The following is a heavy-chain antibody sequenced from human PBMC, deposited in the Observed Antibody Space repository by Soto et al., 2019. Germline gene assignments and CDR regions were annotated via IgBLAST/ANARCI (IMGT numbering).Heavy chain of an antibody. D-gene: IGHD5-12*01. Sequence: PSETLSLTCTVYGGSFTFSGYYWSWIRQPPGKGLEWIGEINHIGTTKYNPSLESRVTISLDTSKNHFSLDLTSVTAADTAVYYCVRGRILRLRFSDFDSWGQGTLVTVSS. CDR2: INHIGTT. J-gene: IGHJ4*02. V-gene: IGHV4-34*01. CDR1: GGSFTFSGYY. CDR3: VRGRILRLRFSDFDS.